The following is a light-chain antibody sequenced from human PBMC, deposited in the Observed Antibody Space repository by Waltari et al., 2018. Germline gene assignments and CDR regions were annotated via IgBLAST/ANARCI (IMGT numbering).Light chain of an antibody. J-gene: IGKJ1*01. V-gene: IGKV1-39*01. CDR3: QQSYSSPPWT. CDR2: AAS. CDR1: QSISSY. Sequence: DIQMTQSPSSLSASVGDRVTITCRASQSISSYLNWYQQKPGKAPKLLISAASSLQSGVPSRFRGSGSGTDFTLTISGLRPEDFSTYYCQQSYSSPPWTFGQGTKVEIK.